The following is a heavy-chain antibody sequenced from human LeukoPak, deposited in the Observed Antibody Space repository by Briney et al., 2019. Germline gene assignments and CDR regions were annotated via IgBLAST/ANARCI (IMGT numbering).Heavy chain of an antibody. Sequence: PSETLSLTCAAYGWTFSGYYWSWLRQPPGKGLECIGEINHSGSTNYNPSLKSRVTISLDTSKNQFSLNLSSVTGADTAVYYFARGFDYGGRTVDYWGQGTLVTVSS. CDR3: ARGFDYGGRTVDY. V-gene: IGHV4-34*01. CDR1: GWTFSGYY. J-gene: IGHJ4*02. CDR2: INHSGST. D-gene: IGHD4-23*01.